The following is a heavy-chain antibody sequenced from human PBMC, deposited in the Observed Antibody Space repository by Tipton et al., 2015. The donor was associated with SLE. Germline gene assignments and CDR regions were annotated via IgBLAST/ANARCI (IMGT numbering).Heavy chain of an antibody. CDR1: GYSISSGYY. J-gene: IGHJ4*02. CDR3: AREGQDYGVLDY. CDR2: IYHSGST. Sequence: GLVKPSETLSLTCAVSGYSISSGYYWGWIRQPPGKGLEWIGSIYHSGSTYYNPSLKSRVTISVDTSKNQFSLKLSSVTAADTAVYYCAREGQDYGVLDYWGQGTLVTVSS. V-gene: IGHV4-38-2*02. D-gene: IGHD4-17*01.